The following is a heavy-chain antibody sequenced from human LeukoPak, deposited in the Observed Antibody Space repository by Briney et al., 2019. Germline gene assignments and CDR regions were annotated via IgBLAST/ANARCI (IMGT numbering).Heavy chain of an antibody. CDR2: INHSGST. J-gene: IGHJ5*02. Sequence: SETLSLTCAVYGGSFSGYYWSWIRQPPGKGLEWIGEINHSGSTNYNPSLKSRVTISVDTSKNQFSLKLSSVTAADTAVYYCARGFRWFDPWGRGTLVTVSS. V-gene: IGHV4-34*01. CDR1: GGSFSGYY. CDR3: ARGFRWFDP.